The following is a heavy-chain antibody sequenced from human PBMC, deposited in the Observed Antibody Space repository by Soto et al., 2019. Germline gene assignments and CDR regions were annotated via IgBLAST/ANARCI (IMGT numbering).Heavy chain of an antibody. V-gene: IGHV3-15*07. D-gene: IGHD1-26*01. J-gene: IGHJ6*02. CDR2: IKSKTDGGTT. CDR3: TRSGAPDGNYYYYYGMDV. Sequence: GGSLRLSCAASGFTFSNAWMNWVRQAPGKGLEWVGRIKSKTDGGTTDYAAPVKGRFTISRDDSKNTLYLQMNSLKTEDTAVYYCTRSGAPDGNYYYYYGMDVWGQGTTVTVSS. CDR1: GFTFSNAW.